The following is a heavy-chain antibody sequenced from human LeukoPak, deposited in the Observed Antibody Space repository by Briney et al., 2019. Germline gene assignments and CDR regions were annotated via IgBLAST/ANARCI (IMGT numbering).Heavy chain of an antibody. V-gene: IGHV3-7*01. D-gene: IGHD2-8*01. CDR3: SRLKDDVTKLDY. CDR1: GFTFSTYW. J-gene: IGHJ4*02. CDR2: INQDGSQE. Sequence: GGSLRLSCAASGFTFSTYWMSWVRQAPGKGLEWVANINQDGSQERYVDSVQGRFTISRDNTKNSLFLQMNSLRAEDTAVYYYSRLKDDVTKLDYWGQGTLVTVSS.